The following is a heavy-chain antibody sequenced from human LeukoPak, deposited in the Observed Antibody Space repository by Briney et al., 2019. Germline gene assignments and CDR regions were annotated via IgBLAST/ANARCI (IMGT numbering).Heavy chain of an antibody. V-gene: IGHV1-69*06. D-gene: IGHD2-15*01. J-gene: IGHJ4*02. CDR1: GGTFSSYA. Sequence: SVKVSCKASGGTFSSYAISWVRQAPGQGLEWMGGIIPIFGTANYAQKFQGRVTITADKSASTAYMELSSLRSEDTAVYYCARALGYCSGGSCYSLDYWGQGTLVTVSS. CDR2: IIPIFGTA. CDR3: ARALGYCSGGSCYSLDY.